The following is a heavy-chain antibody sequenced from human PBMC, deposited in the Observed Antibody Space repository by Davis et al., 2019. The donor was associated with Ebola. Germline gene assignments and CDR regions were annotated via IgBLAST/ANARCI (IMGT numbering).Heavy chain of an antibody. D-gene: IGHD5-12*01. Sequence: GGSLRLSCAASGFTFTAYTMHWVRQAPGKGLEWVALISFDGRNKYYADPVTGRFTISRDYSKNTLYLQMNSLRPDDTAVYYCARGRPTVATDYWGQGTLVTVSS. CDR2: ISFDGRNK. V-gene: IGHV3-30*04. CDR3: ARGRPTVATDY. CDR1: GFTFTAYT. J-gene: IGHJ4*02.